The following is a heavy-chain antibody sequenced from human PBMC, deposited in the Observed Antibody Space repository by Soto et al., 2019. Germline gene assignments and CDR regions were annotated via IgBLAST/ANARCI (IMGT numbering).Heavy chain of an antibody. Sequence: PSETLSLTCTVSGGSMSSSSYYWGWIRQPPGKGLEWIGSIYYSGGTYYNPSLKSRVTMSVDTSKNQFSLKLSSVTAADTAVYYCARHGYYYYYMDVWGKGTTVTVSS. J-gene: IGHJ6*03. CDR2: IYYSGGT. CDR1: GGSMSSSSYY. V-gene: IGHV4-39*01. CDR3: ARHGYYYYYMDV.